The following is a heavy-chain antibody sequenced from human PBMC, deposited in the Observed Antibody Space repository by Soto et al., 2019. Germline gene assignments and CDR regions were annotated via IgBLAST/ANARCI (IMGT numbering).Heavy chain of an antibody. CDR3: ARQALYYDILTGYYAPSAFDI. Sequence: ASVKVSCKASGYTFTSYGISCVRQAPGQGLEWMGWISAYNGNTNYAQKLQGRVTMTTDTSTSTAYMELRSLRSDDTAVYYCARQALYYDILTGYYAPSAFDIWGQGTMVTVSS. J-gene: IGHJ3*02. CDR2: ISAYNGNT. V-gene: IGHV1-18*01. CDR1: GYTFTSYG. D-gene: IGHD3-9*01.